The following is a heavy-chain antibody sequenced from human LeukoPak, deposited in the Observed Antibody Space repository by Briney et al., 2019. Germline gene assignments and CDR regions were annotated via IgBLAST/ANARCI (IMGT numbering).Heavy chain of an antibody. CDR3: ARDRGSYYVDY. CDR2: IYYSGST. V-gene: IGHV4-59*01. Sequence: SETLSLTCTVSGGPISSYYWSWIRQPPGKGLEWIGYIYYSGSTNYNPSLKSRVTISVDTSKNQFSLKLSSVTAADTAVYYCARDRGSYYVDYWGQGTLVTVSS. D-gene: IGHD1-26*01. J-gene: IGHJ4*02. CDR1: GGPISSYY.